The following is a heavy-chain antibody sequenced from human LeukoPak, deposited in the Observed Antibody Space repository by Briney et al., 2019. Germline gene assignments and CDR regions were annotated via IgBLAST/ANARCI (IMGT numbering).Heavy chain of an antibody. V-gene: IGHV4-59*11. CDR3: ARDPTTVTKGFDI. D-gene: IGHD4-17*01. Sequence: PSETLSLTCTVSGGSISSHYWTWIRQSPGKGLEWIGYISYSGSTNYNPSLKSLVTLSVDTSKNQFSLKLSSVTAADTAVYYCARDPTTVTKGFDIWGQGTMVTVSS. CDR2: ISYSGST. CDR1: GGSISSHY. J-gene: IGHJ3*02.